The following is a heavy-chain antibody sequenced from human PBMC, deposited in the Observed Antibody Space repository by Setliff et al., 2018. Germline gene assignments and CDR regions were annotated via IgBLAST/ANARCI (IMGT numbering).Heavy chain of an antibody. J-gene: IGHJ4*02. V-gene: IGHV4-39*07. D-gene: IGHD6-19*01. Sequence: SETLSLTCTVSGGSISSGDYYWGWIRQPPGKGLEWIGSIYHSGSTYYNPSLKSRVTISVDTSKNQFSLKLSSVTAADTAVYYCARRLSGSGGDDYWGQGTLVTVSS. CDR1: GGSISSGDYY. CDR3: ARRLSGSGGDDY. CDR2: IYHSGST.